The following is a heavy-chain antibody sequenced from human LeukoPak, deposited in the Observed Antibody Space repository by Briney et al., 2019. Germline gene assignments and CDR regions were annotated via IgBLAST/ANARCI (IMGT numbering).Heavy chain of an antibody. CDR2: IYYSGST. Sequence: PSETLSLTCTVSGGSISSYYWSWIRQPPGKGLEWIGYIYYSGSTNYNPSLKSRVTISVDTSKNQFSLKLSSVTAADTAVYYCAKGATIHNDYWGQGTLVTVSS. CDR1: GGSISSYY. CDR3: AKGATIHNDY. V-gene: IGHV4-59*01. D-gene: IGHD5-12*01. J-gene: IGHJ4*02.